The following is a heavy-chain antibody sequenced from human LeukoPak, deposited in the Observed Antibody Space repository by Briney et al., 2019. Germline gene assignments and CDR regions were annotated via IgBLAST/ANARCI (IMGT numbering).Heavy chain of an antibody. J-gene: IGHJ4*02. CDR3: ARDGVYDFWSGYYPDDY. D-gene: IGHD3-3*01. CDR2: ISAYNGNT. CDR1: GYTFTSYG. Sequence: ASVKVSCKASGYTFTSYGISWVRQAPGQGLEWMGWISAYNGNTNYAQKLQGRVTMTTDTSTSTAYMELRSLRSDDTAVYYCARDGVYDFWSGYYPDDYWGQGTLVTVSS. V-gene: IGHV1-18*01.